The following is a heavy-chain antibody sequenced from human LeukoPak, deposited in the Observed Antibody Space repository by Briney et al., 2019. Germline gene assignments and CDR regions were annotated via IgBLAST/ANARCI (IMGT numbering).Heavy chain of an antibody. V-gene: IGHV3-21*04. J-gene: IGHJ4*01. CDR3: AKGILGGARYYFDY. CDR1: GFSFSSYT. Sequence: GGSLRLSCAASGFSFSSYTMNWVRQAPGQGLEWVSSITGSSNYISYADSVKGRFTISRDNSKNMVYLQMNSLRAEDTAVYYCAKGILGGARYYFDYWGQGTLVTVSS. D-gene: IGHD2-8*02. CDR2: ITGSSNYI.